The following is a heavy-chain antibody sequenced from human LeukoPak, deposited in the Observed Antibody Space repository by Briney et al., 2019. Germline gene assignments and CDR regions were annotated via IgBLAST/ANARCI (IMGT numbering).Heavy chain of an antibody. J-gene: IGHJ4*02. CDR2: ISSSSSYI. Sequence: GGSLRLSYAASGFTFSSYAMSWVRQAPGKGLEWVSSISSSSSYIYYADSVKGRFTISRDNAKNSLYLQMNSLRAEDTAVYYCARLSGPDYWGQGTLVTVSS. CDR1: GFTFSSYA. V-gene: IGHV3-21*01. CDR3: ARLSGPDY. D-gene: IGHD3-16*02.